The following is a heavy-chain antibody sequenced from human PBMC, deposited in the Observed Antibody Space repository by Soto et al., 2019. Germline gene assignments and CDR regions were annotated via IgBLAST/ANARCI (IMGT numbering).Heavy chain of an antibody. CDR1: GGSISSYY. J-gene: IGHJ4*02. CDR2: IYYSGST. V-gene: IGHV4-59*01. Sequence: LSLTCTVSGGSISSYYWSWIRQPPGKGLEWIGYIYYSGSTNYNPSLKSRVTISVDTSKNQFSLKLSSVTAADTAVYYCARVGAAFDYWGQGTLVTVSS. CDR3: ARVGAAFDY. D-gene: IGHD3-16*01.